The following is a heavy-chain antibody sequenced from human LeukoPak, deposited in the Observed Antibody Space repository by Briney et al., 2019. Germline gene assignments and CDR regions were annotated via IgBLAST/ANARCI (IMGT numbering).Heavy chain of an antibody. J-gene: IGHJ4*02. CDR1: GDSISGSSYY. D-gene: IGHD5-24*01. CDR3: ASADGYKIDY. Sequence: KPSGTLSLTCTVPGDSISGSSYYWGWIRQPPGKGLEWIGNIYYGGSTYYNPSLKSRVSISVDTSNNQFSLKVSSVTAADTAVYYCASADGYKIDYWGQGTLVTVSS. V-gene: IGHV4-39*01. CDR2: IYYGGST.